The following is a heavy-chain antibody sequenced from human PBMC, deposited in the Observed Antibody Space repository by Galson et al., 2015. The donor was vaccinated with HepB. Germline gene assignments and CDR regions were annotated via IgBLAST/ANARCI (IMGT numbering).Heavy chain of an antibody. CDR1: GFSLSTSGMC. CDR2: IDWDDDK. D-gene: IGHD2-2*01. Sequence: PALVKPTQTLTLTCTFSGFSLSTSGMCVSWIRQPPGKALEWLALIDWDDDKYYSTSLKTRLTISKDTSKNQVVLTMTNMDPVDTATYYCARNRGGYCSSTSCYSYYYYGMDVWGQGTTVTVSS. J-gene: IGHJ6*02. CDR3: ARNRGGYCSSTSCYSYYYYGMDV. V-gene: IGHV2-70*01.